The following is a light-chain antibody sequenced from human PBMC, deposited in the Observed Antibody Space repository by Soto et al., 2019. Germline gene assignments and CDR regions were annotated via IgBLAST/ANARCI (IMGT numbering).Light chain of an antibody. CDR2: WAS. CDR1: QSISRW. Sequence: DIQMAQSPSTLSASVGDRVSITCRASQSISRWLAWYQQKPGQPPKLLIYWASTRESGVPDRFSGSGSGTDFTLTISSMQAEDVAVYYCQQFYNTPLTFGQGTKVDIK. CDR3: QQFYNTPLT. V-gene: IGKV4-1*01. J-gene: IGKJ1*01.